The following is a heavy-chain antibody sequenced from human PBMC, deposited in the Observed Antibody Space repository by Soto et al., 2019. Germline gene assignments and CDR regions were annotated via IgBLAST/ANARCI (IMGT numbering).Heavy chain of an antibody. D-gene: IGHD3-22*01. CDR3: AKARGLYDSSGYLDY. CDR1: GFTFSSYA. Sequence: GGSLRLSCAASGFTFSSYAMSWVRQAPGKGLEWVSAISGSGGSTYYADSVKGRFTISRDNSKNTLYLQMNSLRAEDTAVYYCAKARGLYDSSGYLDYWGQGTLVTVSS. V-gene: IGHV3-23*01. CDR2: ISGSGGST. J-gene: IGHJ4*02.